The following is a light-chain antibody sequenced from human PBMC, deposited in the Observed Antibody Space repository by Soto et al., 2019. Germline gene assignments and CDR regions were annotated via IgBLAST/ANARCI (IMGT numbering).Light chain of an antibody. J-gene: IGLJ1*01. CDR1: SSDVGGYNY. Sequence: QSVLTQPASVSGSPGQSITISCTGTSSDVGGYNYVSWYQQHPGKAPKLIIFEVSYRPSGFSNRFSVSKSGNTASLTISGLQAVDEADYYCCSYTSIRPYVFGTGTKVTVL. CDR2: EVS. CDR3: CSYTSIRPYV. V-gene: IGLV2-14*01.